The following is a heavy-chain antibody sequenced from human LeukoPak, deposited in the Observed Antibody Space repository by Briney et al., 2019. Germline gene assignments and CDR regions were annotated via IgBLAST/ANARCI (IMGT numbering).Heavy chain of an antibody. CDR1: GFTFDDYD. D-gene: IGHD3-22*01. J-gene: IGHJ4*02. V-gene: IGHV3-20*04. Sequence: GGSLRLSCAASGFTFDDYDINWVRQAPGKGLEWVSHINWNGNTIGYADSMKGRFTISRDNAKNSVFLQMNSLRTEDTALYYCARGLMGGYPHFDYWGQGTLVTVSS. CDR2: INWNGNTI. CDR3: ARGLMGGYPHFDY.